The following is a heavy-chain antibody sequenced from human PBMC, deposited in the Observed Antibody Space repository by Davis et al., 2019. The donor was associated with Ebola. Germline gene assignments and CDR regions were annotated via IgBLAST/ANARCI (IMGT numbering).Heavy chain of an antibody. D-gene: IGHD2-21*02. J-gene: IGHJ4*02. V-gene: IGHV4-59*12. CDR1: GGSISSYY. CDR2: IYYSGST. CDR3: ARRGLIAYCGGDCRDY. Sequence: PSETLSLTCTVSGGSISSYYWSWIRQPPGKGLEWIGYIYYSGSTNYNPSLKSRVTISVDKSKNQFSLKLSSVTAADTAVYYCARRGLIAYCGGDCRDYWGQGTLVTVSS.